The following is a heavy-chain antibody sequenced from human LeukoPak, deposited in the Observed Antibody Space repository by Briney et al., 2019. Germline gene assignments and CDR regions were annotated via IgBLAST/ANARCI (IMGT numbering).Heavy chain of an antibody. D-gene: IGHD6-13*01. V-gene: IGHV4-38-2*02. CDR2: IYHSGST. J-gene: IGHJ4*02. Sequence: SETLSLTCTVSGYSISSGYYWGWIRQPTGKGLEWIGNIYHSGSTYYNPSLKSRVTISVDTSKNQFSLKLSSVTAADTAVYYCATAQYSSSYYYWGQGTLVTVSS. CDR3: ATAQYSSSYYY. CDR1: GYSISSGYY.